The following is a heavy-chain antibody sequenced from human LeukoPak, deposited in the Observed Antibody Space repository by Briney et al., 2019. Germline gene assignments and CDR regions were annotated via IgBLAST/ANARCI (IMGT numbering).Heavy chain of an antibody. V-gene: IGHV1-69*05. D-gene: IGHD2-15*01. Sequence: GASVKVSCKASGGTFSSYAISWVRQAPGQGLEWMGGIIPIFGTANYAQKFQGRVTMTRDTSTSTVYMELSSLRSEDTAVYYCARDTLARGHDYWGQGTLVTVSS. CDR3: ARDTLARGHDY. CDR1: GGTFSSYA. J-gene: IGHJ4*02. CDR2: IIPIFGTA.